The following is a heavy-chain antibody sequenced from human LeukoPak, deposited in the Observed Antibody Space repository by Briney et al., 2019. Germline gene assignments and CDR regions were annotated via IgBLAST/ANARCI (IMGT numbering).Heavy chain of an antibody. Sequence: GGSLRLSCAASGFTFDTYGMSWVRQAPGKGLEWVSSISSNSANTYYADSVKGRFTISRDNSKNTPYLQMNSLRAEDTAVYYCAKDGTGCGGDCYSDYWGQGTLVTVSS. J-gene: IGHJ4*02. D-gene: IGHD2-21*02. CDR3: AKDGTGCGGDCYSDY. V-gene: IGHV3-23*01. CDR2: ISSNSANT. CDR1: GFTFDTYG.